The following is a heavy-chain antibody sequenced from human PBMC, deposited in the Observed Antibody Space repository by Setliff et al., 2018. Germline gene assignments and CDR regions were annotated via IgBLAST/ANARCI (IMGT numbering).Heavy chain of an antibody. CDR1: GDSISSGNW. D-gene: IGHD1-26*01. CDR2: INHSGNT. V-gene: IGHV4-4*02. Sequence: SETLSLTCAVSGDSISSGNWWSWVRQPPEKGLEWIGEINHSGNTNYNPSLKSRVTISVDKSTNQFSLKLNSVTAADTAVYYCAKGGGRYHSASWGQGTLVTVSS. J-gene: IGHJ4*02. CDR3: AKGGGRYHSAS.